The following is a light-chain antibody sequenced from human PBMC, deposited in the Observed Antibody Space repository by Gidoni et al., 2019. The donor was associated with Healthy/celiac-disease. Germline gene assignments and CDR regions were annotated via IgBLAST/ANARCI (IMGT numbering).Light chain of an antibody. CDR3: QAWDSFVV. CDR2: QDS. V-gene: IGLV3-1*01. CDR1: KLGDKY. J-gene: IGLJ2*01. Sequence: SFELTQPPSVSVSPGQTASITCSGDKLGDKYACWYQQKPGQSPVLVIYQDSKRPSGIPERFSGSNSGNTATLTISGTQAMDEADYCCQAWDSFVVFGGGTKLTVL.